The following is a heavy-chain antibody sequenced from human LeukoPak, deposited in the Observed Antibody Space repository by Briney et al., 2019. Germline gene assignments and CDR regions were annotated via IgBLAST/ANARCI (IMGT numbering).Heavy chain of an antibody. CDR1: GFTFSSYS. J-gene: IGHJ4*02. Sequence: GGSLRLSCAASGFTFSSYSMNWVRQAPGKGLEWPSSISSSSSYIYYADSVKGRFTISRDNAKNSLYLQMNSLRAEDTAVYYCARDLFPRGGSSWDPQDYWGQGTLVTVSS. CDR3: ARDLFPRGGSSWDPQDY. D-gene: IGHD6-13*01. V-gene: IGHV3-21*01. CDR2: ISSSSSYI.